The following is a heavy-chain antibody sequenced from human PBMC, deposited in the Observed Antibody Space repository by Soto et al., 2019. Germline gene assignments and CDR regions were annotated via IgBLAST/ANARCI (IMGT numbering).Heavy chain of an antibody. V-gene: IGHV3-21*01. CDR1: GFTFSSYS. CDR2: ISSSSSYI. D-gene: IGHD6-19*01. Sequence: PGGSLRLSCAASGFTFSSYSMNWVRQAPGKGLEWVSSISSSSSYIYYADSVKGRFTISRDNAKNSLYLQMNSLRAEDTAVYYCAKGVSGWDSAPAYWGQGTLVTVSS. J-gene: IGHJ4*02. CDR3: AKGVSGWDSAPAY.